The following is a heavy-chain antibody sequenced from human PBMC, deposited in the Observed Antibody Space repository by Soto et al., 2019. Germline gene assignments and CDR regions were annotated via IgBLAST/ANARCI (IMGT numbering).Heavy chain of an antibody. Sequence: ASVKVSCKASGYTFTSYDINWVRQATGQGLEWMGWMNPNSGNTGYAQKFQGRVTMTRNTSISTAYMELSSLRSEDTAVYYCARSITIFGVASDPTYGMDVWGQGTTVTAP. J-gene: IGHJ6*02. CDR3: ARSITIFGVASDPTYGMDV. CDR2: MNPNSGNT. D-gene: IGHD3-3*01. CDR1: GYTFTSYD. V-gene: IGHV1-8*01.